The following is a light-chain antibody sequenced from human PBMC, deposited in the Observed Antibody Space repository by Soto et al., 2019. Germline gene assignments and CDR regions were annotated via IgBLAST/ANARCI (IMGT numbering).Light chain of an antibody. CDR2: GAS. Sequence: EIVLTQSPATLSVSPGERATLSCRASQGVSSYLAWYQQKPGQGPRLLIYGASTRATGIPARFSGSGSGTEVTLNISSLLQEDFALYYCQQYNNWPPRGTFGQGTKVEVK. J-gene: IGKJ1*01. V-gene: IGKV3-15*01. CDR3: QQYNNWPPRGT. CDR1: QGVSSY.